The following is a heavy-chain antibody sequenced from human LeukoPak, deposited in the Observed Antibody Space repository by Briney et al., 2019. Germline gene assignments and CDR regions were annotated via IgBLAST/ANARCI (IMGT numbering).Heavy chain of an antibody. J-gene: IGHJ4*02. D-gene: IGHD2-21*01. V-gene: IGHV1-2*02. CDR1: GYTFTSYG. Sequence: ASVKVSCKASGYTFTSYGISWVRQAPGQGLEWMGWINPNSGGTNYAQKFQGRVTMTRDTSISTAYMELSRLRSDDTAVYYCARALFDYFDYWGQGTLVTVSS. CDR2: INPNSGGT. CDR3: ARALFDYFDY.